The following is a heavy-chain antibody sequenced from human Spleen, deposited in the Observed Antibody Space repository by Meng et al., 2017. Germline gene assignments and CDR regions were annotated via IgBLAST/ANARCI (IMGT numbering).Heavy chain of an antibody. CDR3: ARLYDDTSAYYRGRPFDS. J-gene: IGHJ4*02. V-gene: IGHV3-7*01. CDR1: GFTFSSYE. CDR2: IKQDGSER. Sequence: GESLKISCEASGFTFSSYEMNWVRQTPGKGLEWVANIKQDGSERYYVDSVKGRFTISRDNAKNSLYLQMNSLRAEDTAVYYCARLYDDTSAYYRGRPFDSWGQGTLVTVSS. D-gene: IGHD3-22*01.